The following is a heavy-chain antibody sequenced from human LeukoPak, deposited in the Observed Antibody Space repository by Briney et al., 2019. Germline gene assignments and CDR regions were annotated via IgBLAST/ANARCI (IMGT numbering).Heavy chain of an antibody. CDR1: GGSISRSSYY. CDR2: IYYSGST. D-gene: IGHD3-10*01. J-gene: IGHJ3*02. CDR3: ARFSDYGSGIYAFDI. V-gene: IGHV4-39*01. Sequence: SETLSLTCTVSGGSISRSSYYWGWIRQPPGKGLEWIGSIYYSGSTYYNPSLKRRVTISVDTSKNQFSLKLSSVTAADTAVYYCARFSDYGSGIYAFDIWGQGTMVTVSS.